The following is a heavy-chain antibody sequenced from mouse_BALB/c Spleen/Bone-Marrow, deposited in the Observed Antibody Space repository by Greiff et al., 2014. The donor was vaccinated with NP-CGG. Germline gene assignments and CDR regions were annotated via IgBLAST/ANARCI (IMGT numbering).Heavy chain of an antibody. Sequence: QVHLKQSGAELAKPGASVKMSCKASGYTFTTYWIHWVKQRPGQGLEWIGYINPSTGNTEYNQKFRDRATLTADKSSSTPYMQLSSLTSEDSAVYYCARGIRDWYFDVWGAGTTVTVSS. CDR2: INPSTGNT. CDR1: GYTFTTYW. V-gene: IGHV1-7*01. J-gene: IGHJ1*01. CDR3: ARGIRDWYFDV. D-gene: IGHD5-2*01.